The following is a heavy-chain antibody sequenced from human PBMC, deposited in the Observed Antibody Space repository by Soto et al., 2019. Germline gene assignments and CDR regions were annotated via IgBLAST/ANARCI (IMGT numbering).Heavy chain of an antibody. D-gene: IGHD2-2*01. CDR1: GFTFSSYG. V-gene: IGHV3-30*18. J-gene: IGHJ6*02. CDR3: AKDRGPIVVVPAASWVGGGMDV. CDR2: ISYDGSNK. Sequence: ESGGGVVQPGRSLRLSCAASGFTFSSYGMHWVRQAPGKGLEWVAVISYDGSNKYYADSVKGRFTISRDNSKNTLYLQMNSLRAEDTAVYYCAKDRGPIVVVPAASWVGGGMDVWGQGTTVTVSS.